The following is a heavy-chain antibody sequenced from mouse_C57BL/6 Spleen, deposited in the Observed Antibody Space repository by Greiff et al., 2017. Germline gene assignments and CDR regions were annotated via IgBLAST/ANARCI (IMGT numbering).Heavy chain of an antibody. CDR3: ARWGDVDFDY. CDR1: GYNFNSYW. V-gene: IGHV1-52*01. J-gene: IGHJ2*01. CDR2: IDPSDGET. Sequence: VQLQQPGAELVRPGSSVKLSCKASGYNFNSYWMHWVKQRPLQGLEWIGNIDPSDGETQYNQKFKDKATVTVDKSSSTAYMQLSSLTSEDSAVYYWARWGDVDFDYWGQGATRTGSS.